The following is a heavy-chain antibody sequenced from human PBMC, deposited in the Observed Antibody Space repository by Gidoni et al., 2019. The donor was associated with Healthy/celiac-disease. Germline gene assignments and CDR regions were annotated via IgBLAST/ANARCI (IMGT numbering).Heavy chain of an antibody. Sequence: QLQLQASGPGLVKPSETLSHTCTVSGGSISSSSYYWGWIRQPPRNVQEWMGSIYYSGSTYYNPSLKSRVTIYVDTSKNQFSLKLSSVTAADTAVYYCARLKWLVYAIDYWGQGTLVTVAS. CDR2: IYYSGST. J-gene: IGHJ4*02. D-gene: IGHD6-19*01. CDR1: GGSISSSSYY. CDR3: ARLKWLVYAIDY. V-gene: IGHV4-39*01.